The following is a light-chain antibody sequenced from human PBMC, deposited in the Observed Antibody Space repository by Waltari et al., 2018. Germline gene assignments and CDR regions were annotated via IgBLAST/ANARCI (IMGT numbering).Light chain of an antibody. CDR1: SSNIGNNF. V-gene: IGLV1-44*01. Sequence: QSVLSQPPSASGTPGQTVTIPCSGTSSNIGNNFVSWYRQVPGTAPKLLIYTTNQRPSGVPDRFSGSKSGTSASLALSGLLSEDEADYYCAVWDDSLNAWVFGGGTKLTVL. CDR2: TTN. J-gene: IGLJ3*02. CDR3: AVWDDSLNAWV.